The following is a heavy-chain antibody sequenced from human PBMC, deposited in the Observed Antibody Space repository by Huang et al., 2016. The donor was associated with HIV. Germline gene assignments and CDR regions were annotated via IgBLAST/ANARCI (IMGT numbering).Heavy chain of an antibody. Sequence: LLLRESGSGLVKTSETMSLSCTVAFASISGNSKYWTWVRQSPGKGLEWIASMHYGGRTYYNPSLKRRVPMSIDKSHKKHFSPELASVTAAATAGYFCASGPVIVSMSRFYFEQWGPRILGTV. V-gene: IGHV4-39*02. CDR2: MHYGGRT. CDR3: ASGPVIVSMSRFYFEQ. D-gene: IGHD3-22*01. CDR1: FASISGNSKY. J-gene: IGHJ4*02.